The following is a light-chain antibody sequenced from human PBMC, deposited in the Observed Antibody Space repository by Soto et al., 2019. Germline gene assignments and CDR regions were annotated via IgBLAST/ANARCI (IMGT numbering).Light chain of an antibody. V-gene: IGKV1-12*01. CDR2: AAS. Sequence: DIQMTQSPSSVSASVGDRVTITCRASQGTSTWLAWYQQKPGKAPKLLIYAASTLQSGVPSRFSVSGSGTDFTLTISSLQPEDVATYYCQQSNGFPSTFGPGTKVDLK. CDR3: QQSNGFPST. CDR1: QGTSTW. J-gene: IGKJ3*01.